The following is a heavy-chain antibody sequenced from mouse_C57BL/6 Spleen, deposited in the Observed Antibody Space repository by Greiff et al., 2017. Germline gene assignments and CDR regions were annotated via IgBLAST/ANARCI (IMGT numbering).Heavy chain of an antibody. J-gene: IGHJ4*01. D-gene: IGHD2-12*01. CDR2: ISDGGSYT. V-gene: IGHV5-4*01. CDR1: GFTFSSYA. Sequence: EVQGVESGGGLVKPGGSLKLSCAASGFTFSSYAMSWVRQTPEKRLEWVATISDGGSYTYYPDNVKGRFTISRDNAKNNLYLQMSHLKSEDTAMYYCARAVYDMGAMDYWGQGTSVTVSS. CDR3: ARAVYDMGAMDY.